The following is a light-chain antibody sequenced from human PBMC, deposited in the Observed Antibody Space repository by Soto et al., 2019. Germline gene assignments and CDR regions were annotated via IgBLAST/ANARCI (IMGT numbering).Light chain of an antibody. V-gene: IGLV1-51*01. CDR2: YYN. Sequence: QSVLTQPPSVSSAPGQKVTISFSGSSSNLWWNSVCLYQQLPGTAPTLLIYYYNKRPSGIPDRFSVSNSVTSATLGITGFQTADEADYYCGSWYSSLSAYVFGTGTKVTVL. J-gene: IGLJ1*01. CDR3: GSWYSSLSAYV. CDR1: SSNLWWNS.